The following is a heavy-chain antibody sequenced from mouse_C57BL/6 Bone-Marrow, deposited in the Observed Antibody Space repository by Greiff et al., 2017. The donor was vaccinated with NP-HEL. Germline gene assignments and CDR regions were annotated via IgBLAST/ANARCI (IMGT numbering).Heavy chain of an antibody. J-gene: IGHJ4*01. V-gene: IGHV3-6*01. CDR1: GYSITSGYY. D-gene: IGHD2-3*01. CDR2: ISYDGSN. CDR3: ARGGVTPSAMNY. Sequence: VQLQQSGPGLVKPSQSLSLTCSVTGYSITSGYYWNWIRQFPGNKLEWMGYISYDGSNNYNPSLKNRISITRDTSKNQFFLKLNSVTTEDTATYYCARGGVTPSAMNYWGQGTSVTVSS.